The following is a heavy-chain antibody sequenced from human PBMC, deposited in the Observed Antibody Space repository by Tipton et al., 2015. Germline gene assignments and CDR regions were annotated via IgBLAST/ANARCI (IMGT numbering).Heavy chain of an antibody. J-gene: IGHJ2*01. CDR2: INQDASDI. D-gene: IGHD3-3*01. Sequence: GSLRLSCAASGFTFSTYWMTWVRQAPGKGLEWVANINQDASDIHYVDSVKGRFTISRDNAKKSLYLQMNSLRAEDTGVYYCARELRRFLEWDRESRYWYFDLWGRGTLVTVSA. CDR1: GFTFSTYW. CDR3: ARELRRFLEWDRESRYWYFDL. V-gene: IGHV3-7*01.